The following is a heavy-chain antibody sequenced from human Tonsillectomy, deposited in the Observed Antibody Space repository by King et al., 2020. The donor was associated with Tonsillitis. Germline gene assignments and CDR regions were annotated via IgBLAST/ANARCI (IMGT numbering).Heavy chain of an antibody. CDR1: GGSISNYY. CDR3: AGLPTTGSYQHGMDV. CDR2: IHYSGST. J-gene: IGHJ6*02. V-gene: IGHV4-59*01. Sequence: VQLQESGPGLVKPSETLSLTCTVSGGSISNYYWSWIRQPPGKGLEYIGYIHYSGSTNCNPSLKSRVTISVDTSKNQFSLKVSSVTAPDTAVYYCAGLPTTGSYQHGMDVWGQGTTVTVSS. D-gene: IGHD2-2*01.